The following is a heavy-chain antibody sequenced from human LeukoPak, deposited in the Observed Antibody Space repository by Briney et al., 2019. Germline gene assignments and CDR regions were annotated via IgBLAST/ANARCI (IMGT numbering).Heavy chain of an antibody. Sequence: SETLSLTCTVSGGSISSSSYYWGWIRQPPGKGLEWIGSVHYSGSTKYSPSLRSRVTISIDTSKNQFSLKLSSVTAADTAVYYCARDLDSSGWQYFDYWGQGTLVTVSS. CDR1: GGSISSSSYY. CDR2: VHYSGST. CDR3: ARDLDSSGWQYFDY. D-gene: IGHD6-19*01. J-gene: IGHJ4*02. V-gene: IGHV4-39*07.